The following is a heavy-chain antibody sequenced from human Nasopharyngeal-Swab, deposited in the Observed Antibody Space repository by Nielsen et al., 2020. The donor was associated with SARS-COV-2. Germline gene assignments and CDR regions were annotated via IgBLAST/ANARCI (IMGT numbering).Heavy chain of an antibody. CDR2: FYSTETP. D-gene: IGHD5-18*01. Sequence: SETLSLTCTVSGASVSDYYWSWVRQPPGKGLEWLGSFYSTETPNYNPSLKSRVTISADTSKKQFSLNLSSVTAADTAVYYCARDGPYVGYAFDDWGQGTLVTVSS. CDR3: ARDGPYVGYAFDD. V-gene: IGHV4-59*02. CDR1: GASVSDYY. J-gene: IGHJ4*02.